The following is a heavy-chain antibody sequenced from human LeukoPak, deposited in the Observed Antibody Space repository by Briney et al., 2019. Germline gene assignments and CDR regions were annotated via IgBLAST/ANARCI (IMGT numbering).Heavy chain of an antibody. CDR3: ARSSITIFGVVIRRTGAFDI. J-gene: IGHJ3*02. Sequence: KSSETLSLTCTVSGGSISSSSYYWGWIRQPPGKGLEWIGSIYYSGSTYYNPSLKSRVTISVDTSKNQFSLKLSSVTAADTAVYYCARSSITIFGVVIRRTGAFDIWGQGTMVTVSS. V-gene: IGHV4-39*07. CDR1: GGSISSSSYY. D-gene: IGHD3-3*01. CDR2: IYYSGST.